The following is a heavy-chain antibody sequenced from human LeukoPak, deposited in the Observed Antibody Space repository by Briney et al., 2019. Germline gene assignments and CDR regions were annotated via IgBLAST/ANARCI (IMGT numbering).Heavy chain of an antibody. J-gene: IGHJ4*02. V-gene: IGHV3-48*03. CDR1: GFTFSSYE. Sequence: GGSLRLSCAASGFTFSSYEMNWVRQAPGKGLEWVSYISSSGSTTYYADSVKGRFTISRDNSKNTLYLQMNSLRAEDTAVYYCARAIKAVAGTFHRDYYFDYWGQGTLVTVSS. CDR2: ISSSGSTT. D-gene: IGHD6-19*01. CDR3: ARAIKAVAGTFHRDYYFDY.